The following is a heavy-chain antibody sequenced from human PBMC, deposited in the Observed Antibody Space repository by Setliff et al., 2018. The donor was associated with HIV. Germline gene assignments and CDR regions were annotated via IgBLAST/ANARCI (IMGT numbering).Heavy chain of an antibody. CDR1: GYSISSGYY. Sequence: PSETLSLTCAVSGYSISSGYYWGWIRQPPGKGLEWVGSIYHSGTTYYNPSLKSRVIISIDTSKNQFSLKLSSVTAADTAVYYCATLRGYSYGYFFDYWGQGMLVTVSS. J-gene: IGHJ4*02. V-gene: IGHV4-38-2*01. CDR2: IYHSGTT. D-gene: IGHD5-18*01. CDR3: ATLRGYSYGYFFDY.